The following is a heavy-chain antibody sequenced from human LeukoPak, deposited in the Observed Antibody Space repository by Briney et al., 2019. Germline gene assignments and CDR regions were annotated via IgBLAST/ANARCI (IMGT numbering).Heavy chain of an antibody. Sequence: ASVKVSCKASGGTFSSYAISWVRQAPGQGLEWMGGIIPIFGTANYAQKFQGRVTITADESTSTAYMELSSLRSEDTAVYYCAKDEEYMVRGVIIRGIVDYWGQGTLVTVSS. CDR3: AKDEEYMVRGVIIRGIVDY. J-gene: IGHJ4*02. CDR2: IIPIFGTA. D-gene: IGHD3-10*01. V-gene: IGHV1-69*13. CDR1: GGTFSSYA.